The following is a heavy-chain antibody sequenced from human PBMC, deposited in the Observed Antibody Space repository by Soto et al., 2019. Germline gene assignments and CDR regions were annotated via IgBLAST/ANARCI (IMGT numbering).Heavy chain of an antibody. Sequence: SGPTLVNPTQTLTLTCTFSGFSLSTSGVGVGWIRQPPGKALEWLALIYWDDDKRYSPSLKSRLTITKDTSKNQVVLTMTNMDPVDTATYYCAQRNILERREAFDYWGQGTLVTVSS. CDR1: GFSLSTSGVG. V-gene: IGHV2-5*02. D-gene: IGHD1-1*01. CDR3: AQRNILERREAFDY. CDR2: IYWDDDK. J-gene: IGHJ4*02.